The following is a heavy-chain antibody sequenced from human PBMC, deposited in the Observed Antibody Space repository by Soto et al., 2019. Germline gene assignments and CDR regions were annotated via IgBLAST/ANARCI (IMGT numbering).Heavy chain of an antibody. CDR3: ARDTGGIAAAGKGVGY. D-gene: IGHD6-13*01. CDR1: GGSFSGYY. V-gene: IGHV4-34*01. J-gene: IGHJ4*02. Sequence: SETLSLTCAVYGGSFSGYYWSWIRQPPGKGLEWIGEINHSGSTNYNPSLKSRVTISVDTSKNQFSLKLSSVTAADTAVYYCARDTGGIAAAGKGVGYWGQGTLVTVSS. CDR2: INHSGST.